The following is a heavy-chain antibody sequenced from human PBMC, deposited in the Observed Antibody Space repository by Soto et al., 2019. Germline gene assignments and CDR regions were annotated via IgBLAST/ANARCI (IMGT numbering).Heavy chain of an antibody. D-gene: IGHD3-22*01. CDR3: ARGGNYYDSPIQDNWFDP. CDR1: GGSISSGDYY. V-gene: IGHV4-30-4*01. J-gene: IGHJ5*02. Sequence: CTVSGGSISSGDYYWSWIRQPPGKGLEWIGYIYYSGSTYYNPSLKSRVTISVDTSKNQFSLKLSSVTAADTAVYYCARGGNYYDSPIQDNWFDPWGQGTLVTVSS. CDR2: IYYSGST.